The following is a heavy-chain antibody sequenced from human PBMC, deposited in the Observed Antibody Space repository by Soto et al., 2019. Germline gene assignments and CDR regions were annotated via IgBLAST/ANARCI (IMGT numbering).Heavy chain of an antibody. CDR1: GGSISSYY. D-gene: IGHD6-19*01. V-gene: IGHV4-59*01. CDR2: IYYSGST. Sequence: QVQLQESGPGLVKPSETLSLTCTVSGGSISSYYWSWIRQPPGKGLEWIGYIYYSGSTNYNPSLTTRVTLSVDPSKNQCALKLSSVTAADTAVYYCARGPYSSGWYGMDVWGQGTTVTVTS. J-gene: IGHJ6*02. CDR3: ARGPYSSGWYGMDV.